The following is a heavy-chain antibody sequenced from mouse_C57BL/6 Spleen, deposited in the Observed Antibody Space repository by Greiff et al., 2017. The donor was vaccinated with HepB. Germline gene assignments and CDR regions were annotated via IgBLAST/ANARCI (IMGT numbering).Heavy chain of an antibody. D-gene: IGHD1-1*01. CDR1: GYTFTSYW. V-gene: IGHV1-55*01. Sequence: QVQLQQPGAELVKPGASVKMSCKASGYTFTSYWITWVKQRPGQGLEWIGDIYPGSGSTNYNEKFKSKATLTVDTSSNTAYMQLSSLTSEDSAVYYCARGDYYGAWFAYWGQGTLVTVSA. CDR3: ARGDYYGAWFAY. J-gene: IGHJ3*01. CDR2: IYPGSGST.